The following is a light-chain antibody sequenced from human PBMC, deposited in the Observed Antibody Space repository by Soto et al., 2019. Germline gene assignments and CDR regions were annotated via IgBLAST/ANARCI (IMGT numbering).Light chain of an antibody. CDR3: QKYYDTTRT. CDR1: QSVLSTSNSRNS. J-gene: IGKJ1*01. CDR2: WAS. V-gene: IGKV4-1*01. Sequence: DIVMTQSPDSLAVSLGENATINGKSSQSVLSTSNSRNSLAWSQQKPGQPPKVLIYWASTRASGVPDRFSGGGSGTDFTLTISSLQAEDVALYYCQKYYDTTRTFGKGTKVDIK.